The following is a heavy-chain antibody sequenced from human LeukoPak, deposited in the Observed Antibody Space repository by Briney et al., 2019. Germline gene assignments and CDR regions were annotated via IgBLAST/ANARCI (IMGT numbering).Heavy chain of an antibody. J-gene: IGHJ3*02. CDR2: IYYSGST. D-gene: IGHD1-20*01. V-gene: IGHV4-30-4*01. CDR1: GGSISSGDYY. Sequence: SETLSLTCTVSGGSISSGDYYWSWIRQPPGKGLEWIGYIYYSGSTYYNPSLKSRVTISVDTSKNQFSLKLSSVTAADTAVYYCARAIPGPLGPAFDIWGQGTMVTVSS. CDR3: ARAIPGPLGPAFDI.